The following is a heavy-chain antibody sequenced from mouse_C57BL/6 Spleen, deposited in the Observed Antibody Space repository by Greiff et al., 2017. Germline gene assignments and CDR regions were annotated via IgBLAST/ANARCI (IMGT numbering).Heavy chain of an antibody. V-gene: IGHV5-9-1*02. CDR1: GFTFSSYA. CDR3: TRGGYGSISYYAMYY. D-gene: IGHD1-1*01. Sequence: EVKLVESGEGLVKPGGSLKLSCAASGFTFSSYAMSWVRQTPEKRLEWVAYISSGGDYIYYADTVKGRFTISRDNARNTLYLQMSSLKSEDTAMYYSTRGGYGSISYYAMYYWGQGTSVTVSS. J-gene: IGHJ4*01. CDR2: ISSGGDYI.